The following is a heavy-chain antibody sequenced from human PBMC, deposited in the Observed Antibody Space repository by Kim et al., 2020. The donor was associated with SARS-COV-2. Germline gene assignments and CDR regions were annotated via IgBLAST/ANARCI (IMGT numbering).Heavy chain of an antibody. J-gene: IGHJ4*02. CDR1: GFTFSSYA. D-gene: IGHD3-10*01. CDR3: ANRITLWGLTF. V-gene: IGHV3-23*01. Sequence: GGSLRLSCAASGFTFSSYAMSWVRQAPGKGLEWVSAISGSGVSTYYADSVKGRFTISRDNSKNTLYLQMNSLRAEDTAVYYCANRITLWGLTFWGQGTLVTVSS. CDR2: ISGSGVST.